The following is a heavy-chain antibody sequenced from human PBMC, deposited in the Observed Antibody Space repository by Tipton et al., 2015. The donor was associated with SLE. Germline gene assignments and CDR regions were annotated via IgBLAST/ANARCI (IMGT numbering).Heavy chain of an antibody. CDR1: QFTFSRYA. J-gene: IGHJ4*02. CDR3: ARDGKDLLTGYYKY. V-gene: IGHV3-23*01. CDR2: ISDSGSDT. D-gene: IGHD3-9*01. Sequence: GSLRLSCAASQFTFSRYAMSWVRQAPGKGLQWVSAISDSGSDTYYADSVKGRFTISRDNSKNSLYLQMNSLRAEDTSLYYCARDGKDLLTGYYKYWGQGTLVTVSS.